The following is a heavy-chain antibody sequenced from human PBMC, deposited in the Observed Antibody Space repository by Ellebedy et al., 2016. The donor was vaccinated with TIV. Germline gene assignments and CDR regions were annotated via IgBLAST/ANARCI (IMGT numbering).Heavy chain of an antibody. D-gene: IGHD3-22*01. CDR1: GFTFSSYA. J-gene: IGHJ4*02. CDR2: ISGSGGST. V-gene: IGHV3-23*01. Sequence: GGSLRLXCAASGFTFSSYAMSWVRQAPGKGLEWVSAISGSGGSTYYADSVKGRFTISRDNSKNTLYLQMNSLRAEDTAVYYCASGRGLWNYYDSSGYYPSDYWGQGTLVTVSS. CDR3: ASGRGLWNYYDSSGYYPSDY.